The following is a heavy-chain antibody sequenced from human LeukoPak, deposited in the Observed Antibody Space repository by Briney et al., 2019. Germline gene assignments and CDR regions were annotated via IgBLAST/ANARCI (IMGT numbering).Heavy chain of an antibody. CDR1: GFTFSSYG. CDR2: IWYDGSNK. D-gene: IGHD3-16*01. CDR3: ARKGDNAFDY. Sequence: GRSLRLSCAASGFTFSSYGMHWVRQAPGKGLEWVAVIWYDGSNKYYADSVKGRYTISRDNSKNTLYLQMNSLRAEDTAVYYCARKGDNAFDYWGRGTLVTVSS. J-gene: IGHJ4*02. V-gene: IGHV3-33*01.